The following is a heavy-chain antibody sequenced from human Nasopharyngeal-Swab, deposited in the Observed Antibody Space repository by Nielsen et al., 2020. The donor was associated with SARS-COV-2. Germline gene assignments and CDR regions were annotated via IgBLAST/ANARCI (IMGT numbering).Heavy chain of an antibody. D-gene: IGHD2-15*01. CDR1: GFSFSAHH. CDR2: ASYHGNTD. CDR3: AKGYCSGAGCDYFDH. J-gene: IGHJ4*02. Sequence: GGSLRLSCAASGFSFSAHHVHWVRQAPGKGLQWVAVASYHGNTDRYADSVKGRFTFSRDSAKNTLYLHMNSLRAEDSALYYCAKGYCSGAGCDYFDHWGQGTLVTVSS. V-gene: IGHV3-30*07.